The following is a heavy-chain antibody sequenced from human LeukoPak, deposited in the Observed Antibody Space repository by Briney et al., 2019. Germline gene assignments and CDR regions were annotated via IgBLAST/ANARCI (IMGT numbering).Heavy chain of an antibody. V-gene: IGHV3-23*01. CDR3: AKEDIVVVPAAIHEPLYNWFDP. CDR1: GFTFSSYA. D-gene: IGHD2-2*02. CDR2: ISGSGGST. J-gene: IGHJ5*02. Sequence: GGSLRLSCAASGFTFSSYAISWVRQAPGKGLEWVSAISGSGGSTYYADSVKGRFTISRDNSKNTLYLQMNSLRAEDTAVYYCAKEDIVVVPAAIHEPLYNWFDPWGQGTLVTVSS.